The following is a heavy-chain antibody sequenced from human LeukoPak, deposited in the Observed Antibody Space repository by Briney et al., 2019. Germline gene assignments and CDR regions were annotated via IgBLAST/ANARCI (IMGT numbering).Heavy chain of an antibody. CDR1: GGSTSSFY. V-gene: IGHV4-59*01. CDR2: IYYSGST. CDR3: ARGAHFWSGYYTLEAFDI. J-gene: IGHJ3*02. D-gene: IGHD3-3*02. Sequence: KPSETLSLTCTVSGGSTSSFYWSWIRQSPGKGLEWIGYIYYSGSTNYNPSLKSRVTISVDTSKNQFSLKLSSVTAADTAVYYCARGAHFWSGYYTLEAFDIWGQGTMVTVSS.